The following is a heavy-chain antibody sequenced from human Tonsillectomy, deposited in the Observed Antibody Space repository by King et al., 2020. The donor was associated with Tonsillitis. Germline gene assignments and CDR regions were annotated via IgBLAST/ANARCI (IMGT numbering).Heavy chain of an antibody. CDR2: ISYSGTT. D-gene: IGHD2-2*01. CDR3: ARADARYCSSSICYLKWFGP. Sequence: QLQESGPGLVKPSETLSLTCTVSGGSISSYYWSWIRQPPGKGLEWVGYISYSGTTNYNPSLKIRVTISVDTSKNQFSLNLNSVTAADTAVYYCARADARYCSSSICYLKWFGPWGQGTLVTVSS. CDR1: GGSISSYY. V-gene: IGHV4-59*01. J-gene: IGHJ5*02.